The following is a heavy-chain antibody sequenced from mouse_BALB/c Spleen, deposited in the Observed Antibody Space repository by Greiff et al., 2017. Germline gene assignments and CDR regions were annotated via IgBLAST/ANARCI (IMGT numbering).Heavy chain of an antibody. Sequence: VQLQQSGPGLVQPSQSLSITCTVSGFSLTSYGVHWVRQSPGKGLEWLGVIWSGGSTDYNAAFISRLSISKDNSKSQVFFKMNSLQANDTAIYYCARKMEYGNYGYFDYWGQGTTLTVSS. V-gene: IGHV2-2*02. J-gene: IGHJ2*01. D-gene: IGHD2-10*02. CDR1: GFSLTSYG. CDR2: IWSGGST. CDR3: ARKMEYGNYGYFDY.